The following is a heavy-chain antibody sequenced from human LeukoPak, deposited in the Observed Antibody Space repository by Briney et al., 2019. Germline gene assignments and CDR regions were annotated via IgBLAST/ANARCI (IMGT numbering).Heavy chain of an antibody. CDR1: GGSFSGYY. J-gene: IGHJ4*02. CDR2: INHSGST. D-gene: IGHD6-6*01. Sequence: SETLSLTCAVYGGSFSGYYWSWIRQPPGKGLEWIGEINHSGSTNYNPSLRSRVTISVGTSKNQFSLKLSSVTAADTAVYYCARSWRIAARPKSLDYWGQGTLVTVSS. CDR3: ARSWRIAARPKSLDY. V-gene: IGHV4-34*01.